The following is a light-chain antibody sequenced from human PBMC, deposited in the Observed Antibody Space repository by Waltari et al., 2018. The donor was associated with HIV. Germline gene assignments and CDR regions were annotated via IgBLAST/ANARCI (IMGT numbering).Light chain of an antibody. CDR1: SSDVGGYNY. Sequence: QSALTQPRSVSGSPGQSVTFSCTGTSSDVGGYNYVSWYQQHPGKAPKLMIYAVSKRPSGVPDRFSGSKSGNTASLTISGLQAEDEADYYCCSYAGSYTRFGGGTKLTVL. CDR2: AVS. J-gene: IGLJ2*01. V-gene: IGLV2-11*01. CDR3: CSYAGSYTR.